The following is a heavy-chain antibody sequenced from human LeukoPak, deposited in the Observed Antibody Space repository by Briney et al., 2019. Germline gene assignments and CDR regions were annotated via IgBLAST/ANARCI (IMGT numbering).Heavy chain of an antibody. CDR3: ARDYVWGSYPALNY. Sequence: ASVKVSCKASGYTFTGYYMHWVRQAPGQGLEWMGWINPNSGGTNYAQKFQGRVTMTRDTSISTAYMELSRLRSDDTAVYYCARDYVWGSYPALNYRGQGTLVTVSS. V-gene: IGHV1-2*02. J-gene: IGHJ4*02. CDR2: INPNSGGT. D-gene: IGHD3-16*02. CDR1: GYTFTGYY.